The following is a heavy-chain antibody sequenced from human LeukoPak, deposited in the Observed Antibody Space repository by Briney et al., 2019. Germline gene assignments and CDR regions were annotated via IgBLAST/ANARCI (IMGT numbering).Heavy chain of an antibody. Sequence: GGSLRLSCAASGFTFSSYSMNWVRQAPGKGLEWVSSITSSSSYVYYADSVKGRFTISRDNSKNTLYLQMNSLRAEDTAVYYCAKARGRDGYKDELDYWGQGTLVTVSS. V-gene: IGHV3-21*04. CDR3: AKARGRDGYKDELDY. D-gene: IGHD5-24*01. CDR1: GFTFSSYS. CDR2: ITSSSSYV. J-gene: IGHJ4*02.